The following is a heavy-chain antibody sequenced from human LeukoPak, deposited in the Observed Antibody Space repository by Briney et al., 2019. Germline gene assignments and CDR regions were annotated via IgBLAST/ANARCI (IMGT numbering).Heavy chain of an antibody. J-gene: IGHJ4*02. CDR3: AKSSGYYYLFDL. V-gene: IGHV4-59*01. Sequence: SETLSLTCTVSGGSISSYYWSWIRQPPGKGLEWIGYIYYTGSTNYNPSLKSRVTISVDTSKSQLSLRLSSVTAADTAVYYCAKSSGYYYLFDLWGQGTLVTVSS. D-gene: IGHD3-22*01. CDR1: GGSISSYY. CDR2: IYYTGST.